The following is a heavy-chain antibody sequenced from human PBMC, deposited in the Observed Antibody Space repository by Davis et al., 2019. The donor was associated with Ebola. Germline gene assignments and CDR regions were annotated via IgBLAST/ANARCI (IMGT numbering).Heavy chain of an antibody. J-gene: IGHJ4*02. CDR3: ARGSLSDSSPIDY. D-gene: IGHD3-22*01. Sequence: MPSETLSLTCTVSGDSIKRHHWSWVRQPPGKGLEWIGNIDYSGSTNYNPSLESRVTISVDTSKNQFSLKLSSVTAADTSVYYCARGSLSDSSPIDYWGQGTLVTVSS. CDR1: GDSIKRHH. CDR2: IDYSGST. V-gene: IGHV4-59*08.